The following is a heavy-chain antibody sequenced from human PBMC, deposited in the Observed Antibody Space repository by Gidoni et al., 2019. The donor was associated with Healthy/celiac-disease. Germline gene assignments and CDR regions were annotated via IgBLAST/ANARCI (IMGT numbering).Heavy chain of an antibody. CDR1: GGSFSGYY. J-gene: IGHJ6*02. CDR3: ARVRNKYRPGMDV. Sequence: QVQLQQWGAGLLKPSETLSLTCAVYGGSFSGYYWSWIRQPPGKGLEWIGEINHSGSTNYNPSLKSRVTISVDTSKNQFSLKLSSVTAADTAVYYCARVRNKYRPGMDVWGQGTTVTVSS. CDR2: INHSGST. V-gene: IGHV4-34*01. D-gene: IGHD2-2*01.